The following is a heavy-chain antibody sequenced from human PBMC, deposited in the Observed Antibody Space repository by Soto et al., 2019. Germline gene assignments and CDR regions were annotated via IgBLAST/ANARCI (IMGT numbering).Heavy chain of an antibody. V-gene: IGHV2-5*01. D-gene: IGHD6-19*01. CDR1: GFSLSTSGLG. CDR2: IYWNDDK. Sequence: QITLKESGPPLVRPPQNITLTCTFSGFSLSTSGLGVGWIRQPPGKALEWLALIYWNDDKRYIPSLKARLTITTDNSKNQVGLTMPNMDPVDTATYYCPHRPSGWWLFDYWGQGTLVTVSS. CDR3: PHRPSGWWLFDY. J-gene: IGHJ4*02.